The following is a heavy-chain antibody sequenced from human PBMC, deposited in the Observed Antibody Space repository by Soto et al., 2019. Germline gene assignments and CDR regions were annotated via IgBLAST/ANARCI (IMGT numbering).Heavy chain of an antibody. CDR2: IYYGGSI. J-gene: IGHJ4*02. CDR3: AGHWDGGSLAY. D-gene: IGHD3-16*01. Sequence: QVQLQESGPGLVKPSETLSLTCTVSGGSISSDYWSWIRQPPGKGLEWIGYIYYGGSINYNPSLESRVEISVDPTRIQFTPNLTSVPAAETAVYYFAGHWDGGSLAYWGQGTLVTVSS. CDR1: GGSISSDY. V-gene: IGHV4-59*08.